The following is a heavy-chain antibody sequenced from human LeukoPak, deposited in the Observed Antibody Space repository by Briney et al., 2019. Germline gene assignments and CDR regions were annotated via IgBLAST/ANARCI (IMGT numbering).Heavy chain of an antibody. J-gene: IGHJ4*02. D-gene: IGHD6-13*01. CDR3: ARSSWYSSKDFDY. Sequence: GGSLRLSCAASGFTISSNYMSWVRQAPGKGLEWVSVIYSGGSTYYADSAKGRFTISRDNSKSTLYLQMNSLRAEDTAVYYCARSSWYSSKDFDYWGQGTLVTVSS. CDR1: GFTISSNY. V-gene: IGHV3-53*01. CDR2: IYSGGST.